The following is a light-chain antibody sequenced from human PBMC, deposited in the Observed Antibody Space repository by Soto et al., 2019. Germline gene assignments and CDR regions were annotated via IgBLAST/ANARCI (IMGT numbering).Light chain of an antibody. CDR1: QSVSSY. Sequence: EIVMTQSPATLSVSPGERATISCRASQSVSSYLAWYQQKPGQAPRLLIYGASTRATDIPARFSGSGSGTEFTLTISSLQSEDFAVYYCQQHNNWPPITFGQGTRLEIK. CDR2: GAS. CDR3: QQHNNWPPIT. J-gene: IGKJ5*01. V-gene: IGKV3-15*01.